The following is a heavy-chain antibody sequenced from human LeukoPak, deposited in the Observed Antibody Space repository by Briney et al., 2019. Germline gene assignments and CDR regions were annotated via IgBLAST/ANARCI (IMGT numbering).Heavy chain of an antibody. CDR2: INWNGDSS. Sequence: GGSLRLSCAASGFTFGDYGMSWVRQGPGKGLEWVSGINWNGDSSGYADSVKGRFTISRDNAKNTLYLQMNSLRAEDTAVYYCARDLRTPSDTNIAIDYWGQGTLVTVSS. V-gene: IGHV3-20*04. CDR1: GFTFGDYG. J-gene: IGHJ4*02. D-gene: IGHD4-23*01. CDR3: ARDLRTPSDTNIAIDY.